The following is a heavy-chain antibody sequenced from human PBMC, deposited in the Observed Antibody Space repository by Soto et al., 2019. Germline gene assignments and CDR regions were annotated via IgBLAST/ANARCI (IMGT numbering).Heavy chain of an antibody. Sequence: SVKVSCKASGGTFSSYAISWVRQAPGQGLEWMGGIIPIFGTANYAQKFQGRVTITADETTSTAYMELSSLRSEDTAVYYCARLLAAAGNWLDPWGQGTLVTVYS. V-gene: IGHV1-69*13. D-gene: IGHD6-13*01. CDR3: ARLLAAAGNWLDP. J-gene: IGHJ5*02. CDR1: GGTFSSYA. CDR2: IIPIFGTA.